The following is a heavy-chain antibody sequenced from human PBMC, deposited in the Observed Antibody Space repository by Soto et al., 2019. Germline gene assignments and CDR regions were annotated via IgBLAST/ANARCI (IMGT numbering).Heavy chain of an antibody. CDR1: GGSISPGDYY. J-gene: IGHJ6*02. CDR3: ARRPGYYGPYGMDV. Sequence: NPSETLSLTCTVSGGSISPGDYYWSWIRRPPGKGLEWIGYIDYSGSTYYNPSLRSRVSISIDTSKNQFSLKMNSVTAADTGAYYCARRPGYYGPYGMDVWGQGTTVTVSS. CDR2: IDYSGST. D-gene: IGHD3-9*01. V-gene: IGHV4-30-4*01.